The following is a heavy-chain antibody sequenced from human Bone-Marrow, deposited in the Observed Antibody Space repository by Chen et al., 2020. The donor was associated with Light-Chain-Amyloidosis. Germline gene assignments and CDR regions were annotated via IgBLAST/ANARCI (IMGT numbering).Heavy chain of an antibody. CDR1: GFTFTSYA. V-gene: IGHV3-23*01. J-gene: IGHJ1*01. Sequence: EVQLLESGGGLVQPGGSLRLSCASSGFTFTSYAMNWVRQAPGKGLAWVSGISGSGDDTKYAESVRGRFTISRDNSKNTLSLQLDSLRAEDTAIYYCANSRCELLSHIYLQQCGQGTLVIVPS. CDR3: ANSRCELLSHIYLQQ. CDR2: ISGSGDDT. D-gene: IGHD3-10*01.